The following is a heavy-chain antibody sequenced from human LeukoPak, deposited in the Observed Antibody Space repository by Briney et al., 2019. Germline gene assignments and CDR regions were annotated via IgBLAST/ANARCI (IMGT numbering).Heavy chain of an antibody. D-gene: IGHD6-6*01. J-gene: IGHJ4*02. CDR2: IYYSGST. Sequence: SETLSLTCTVSGGSISSYYWGWIRQPPGKGLEWIGSIYYSGSTYYNPSLKSRVTISVDTSKNQFSLKLSSVTAADTAVYYCARRPLSSSAGYFDYWGQGTLVTVSS. CDR3: ARRPLSSSAGYFDY. V-gene: IGHV4-39*01. CDR1: GGSISSYY.